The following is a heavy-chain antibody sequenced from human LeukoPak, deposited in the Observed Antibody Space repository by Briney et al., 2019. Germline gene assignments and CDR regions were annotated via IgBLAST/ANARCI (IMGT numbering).Heavy chain of an antibody. V-gene: IGHV1-8*01. CDR2: MNPNSGNT. J-gene: IGHJ6*02. CDR1: GYTFTSYD. D-gene: IGHD3-10*01. Sequence: ASVKVSCKASGYTFTSYDINWVRQATGQGLEWMGWMNPNSGNTGYVQKFQGRVTMTRNTSISTAYMELSSLRSEDTAVYYCARYYYGSGSDDYYYGMDVWGQGTTVTVSS. CDR3: ARYYYGSGSDDYYYGMDV.